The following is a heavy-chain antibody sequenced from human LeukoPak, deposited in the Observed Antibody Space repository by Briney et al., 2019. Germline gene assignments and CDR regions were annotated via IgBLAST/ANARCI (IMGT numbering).Heavy chain of an antibody. D-gene: IGHD6-19*01. Sequence: QSGGSLRLSCVASEFTFANYAMSWVRRAPGKGLEWVSTFSDSGDYTYYADSVKGRFTISRDNSKNTLYLQMNSLRAEDTAVYYCAKVDEQWLVPMLDYWGQGTLVTVSS. CDR3: AKVDEQWLVPMLDY. J-gene: IGHJ4*02. CDR2: FSDSGDYT. CDR1: EFTFANYA. V-gene: IGHV3-23*01.